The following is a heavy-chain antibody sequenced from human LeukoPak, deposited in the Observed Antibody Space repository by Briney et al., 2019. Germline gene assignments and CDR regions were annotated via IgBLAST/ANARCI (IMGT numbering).Heavy chain of an antibody. CDR1: GIIFSNYA. CDR2: ISSDGGST. D-gene: IGHD1-26*01. J-gene: IGHJ2*01. V-gene: IGHV3-64*01. CDR3: ARGRQGAKTRYFDL. Sequence: GGSLRLSCAASGIIFSNYAMRWVRQGPGKGLECISTISSDGGSTYYANSVKGRFTISRDNSKNTLYLQMGSLRAEDMAVYYCARGRQGAKTRYFDLWGRGTRVTVSS.